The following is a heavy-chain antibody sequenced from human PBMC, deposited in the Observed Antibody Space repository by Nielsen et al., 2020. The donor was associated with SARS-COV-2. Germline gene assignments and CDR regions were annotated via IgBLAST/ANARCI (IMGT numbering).Heavy chain of an antibody. J-gene: IGHJ4*02. V-gene: IGHV3-11*01. CDR1: GFTFSDYY. Sequence: GESLKISCAASGFTFSDYYMSWLRQAPGKGLECVSYISPGGVTIYYGDSVKGRFTISRDNAKNSLFLQMNSLRAEDTALYFCARGDYDSSGYHGPLDYWGQGALVTVSS. CDR2: ISPGGVTI. D-gene: IGHD3-22*01. CDR3: ARGDYDSSGYHGPLDY.